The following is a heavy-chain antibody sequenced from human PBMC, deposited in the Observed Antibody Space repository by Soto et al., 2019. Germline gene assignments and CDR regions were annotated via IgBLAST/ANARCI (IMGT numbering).Heavy chain of an antibody. CDR3: ARHGSAELLGVYYYYYYMDV. V-gene: IGHV4-59*08. D-gene: IGHD3-10*01. CDR2: IYYSGST. Sequence: SETLSLTCTVSGGSISSYYWSWIRQPPGKGLEWIGYIYYSGSTNYNPSLKSRVTISVDTSKDQFSLRLGSVTAADTAVYYCARHGSAELLGVYYYYYYMDVWGKGTTVTVSS. J-gene: IGHJ6*03. CDR1: GGSISSYY.